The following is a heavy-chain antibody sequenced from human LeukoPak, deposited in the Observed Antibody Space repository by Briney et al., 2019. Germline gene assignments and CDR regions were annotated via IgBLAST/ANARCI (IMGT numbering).Heavy chain of an antibody. V-gene: IGHV3-30*18. CDR2: ISYDGSNK. CDR1: GFTFSSYG. D-gene: IGHD3-16*01. J-gene: IGHJ4*02. CDR3: AKEGGFGTTFDY. Sequence: GRSLRLSCAASGFTFSSYGMHWVRQAPGKGLEWVAVISYDGSNKYYADSVKGRFTISRDNSKNTLCLQMNSLRAEDTAVYYCAKEGGFGTTFDYWGQGTLVTVSS.